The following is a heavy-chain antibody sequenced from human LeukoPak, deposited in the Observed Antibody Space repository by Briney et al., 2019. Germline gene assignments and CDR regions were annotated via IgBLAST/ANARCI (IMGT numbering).Heavy chain of an antibody. V-gene: IGHV3-73*01. D-gene: IGHD5-18*01. CDR3: TSHVDTPMVKYWYFDL. J-gene: IGHJ2*01. CDR2: IGSKANNYAT. Sequence: GESLKISCAASGFTFSGSAMHWVRQASGIGLEWVGRIGSKANNYATIHAASLKGRFTISRDDSKNTAYLQMDSLKTEDTAVYYCTSHVDTPMVKYWYFDLWGRGTLVTVSS. CDR1: GFTFSGSA.